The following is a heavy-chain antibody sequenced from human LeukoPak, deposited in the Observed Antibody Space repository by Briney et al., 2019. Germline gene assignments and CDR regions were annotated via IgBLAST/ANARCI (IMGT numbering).Heavy chain of an antibody. Sequence: SVKVSCKASGGTFSSYAISWVRQAPGQGLEWMGGIIPIFGTANYAQKFQGRVTITADKSTSTAYMELSSLRSEDTAVYYCARDGSSSFNAFDIWGQGTMVTVSS. J-gene: IGHJ3*02. CDR3: ARDGSSSFNAFDI. CDR2: IIPIFGTA. CDR1: GGTFSSYA. D-gene: IGHD6-6*01. V-gene: IGHV1-69*06.